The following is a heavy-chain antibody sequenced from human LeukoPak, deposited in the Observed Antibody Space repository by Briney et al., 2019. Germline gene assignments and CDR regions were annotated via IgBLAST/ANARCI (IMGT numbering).Heavy chain of an antibody. CDR3: ARRIPSASGHDVFDI. Sequence: GGSLSSSVAASGFTLNNNPWGWVAQAQGKGWKGSSPIGGGGYGTFYADSVKGRFTISRDNSKNTLYLQMNSLRAEDTAVYYCARRIPSASGHDVFDIWCQGTMVAVSS. J-gene: IGHJ3*02. CDR2: IGGGGYGT. CDR1: GFTLNNNP. V-gene: IGHV3-23*01. D-gene: IGHD2-2*01.